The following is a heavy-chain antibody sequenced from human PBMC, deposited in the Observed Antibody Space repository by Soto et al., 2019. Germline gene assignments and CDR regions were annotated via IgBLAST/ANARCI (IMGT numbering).Heavy chain of an antibody. CDR1: GFTFSSYS. CDR2: ISSSSTI. V-gene: IGHV3-48*02. D-gene: IGHD3-10*01. J-gene: IGHJ4*02. Sequence: GXSLRLSCAASGFTFSSYSMNWVRQAPGKGLEWVSYISSSSTIYYADSVKGRFTISRDNAKNSLYLQMNSLRDEDTAVYYCARDLLRFGELLEFDYWGEGTLVTXSS. CDR3: ARDLLRFGELLEFDY.